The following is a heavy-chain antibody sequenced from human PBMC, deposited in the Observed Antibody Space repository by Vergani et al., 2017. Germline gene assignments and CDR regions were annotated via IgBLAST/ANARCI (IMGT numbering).Heavy chain of an antibody. V-gene: IGHV4-39*01. J-gene: IGHJ6*02. CDR3: ATYCSGGSCYMGVHNNALDV. CDR1: GGSISSSSYY. Sequence: QLQLQESGPGLVKPSETLSLTCTVSGGSISSSSYYWGWIRQPPGKGLEWIGSIYYSGSPYYSPSLKIRVTISVDTSNNQFSLKLSSVTAADSAVYYCATYCSGGSCYMGVHNNALDVWGQGTTVTVSS. CDR2: IYYSGSP. D-gene: IGHD2-15*01.